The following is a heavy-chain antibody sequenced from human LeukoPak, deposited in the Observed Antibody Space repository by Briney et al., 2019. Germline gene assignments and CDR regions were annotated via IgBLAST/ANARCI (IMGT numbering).Heavy chain of an antibody. CDR3: ARGSIVGASPVDY. V-gene: IGHV4-61*08. Sequence: ASETLSLTCTVSGGSISSGGYYWSWIRQPPGQGLEWIGYIYYSGSTNYNPSLKSRVTISVDTSKNQFSLKLSSVTAADTAVYYCARGSIVGASPVDYWGQGTLVTVSS. J-gene: IGHJ4*02. D-gene: IGHD1-26*01. CDR1: GGSISSGGYY. CDR2: IYYSGST.